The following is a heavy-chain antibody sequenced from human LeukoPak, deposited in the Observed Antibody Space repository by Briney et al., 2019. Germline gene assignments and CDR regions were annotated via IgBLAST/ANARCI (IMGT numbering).Heavy chain of an antibody. CDR2: IYYSGST. Sequence: SETLSLTCTVSGGSISNYYWSWIRQPPGKGLEWIGYIYYSGSTNYNPSLKSRVTISVDTSKNQFSLKLSSVTAADTAVYYCARGYGWASYNNFNYWGQGILVTVSS. CDR3: ARGYGWASYNNFNY. CDR1: GGSISNYY. V-gene: IGHV4-59*08. J-gene: IGHJ4*02. D-gene: IGHD3-10*01.